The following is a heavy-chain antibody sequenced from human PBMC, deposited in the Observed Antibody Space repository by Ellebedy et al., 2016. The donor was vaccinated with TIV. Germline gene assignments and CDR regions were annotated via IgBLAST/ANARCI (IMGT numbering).Heavy chain of an antibody. V-gene: IGHV3-33*01. J-gene: IGHJ4*02. CDR2: IWYDGTKK. D-gene: IGHD6-19*01. Sequence: GESLKIYCAASGFTFTTHGFLWVRQAPGKGLEWVAVIWYDGTKKYYADSVKGRFTISRDNSKNTVYLEMNSLRAEDTAVYYCAREPGGWSLDSWGQGTLVTVSS. CDR3: AREPGGWSLDS. CDR1: GFTFTTHG.